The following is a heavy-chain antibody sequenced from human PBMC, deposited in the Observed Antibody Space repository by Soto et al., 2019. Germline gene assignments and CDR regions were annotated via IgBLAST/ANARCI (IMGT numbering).Heavy chain of an antibody. D-gene: IGHD3-10*01. CDR2: IDGSGGIT. CDR3: VKNSGWFNT. CDR1: GFTFGTTD. V-gene: IGHV3-23*01. Sequence: QLLQSGGGLVQPGGSLTLSCAASGFTFGTTDMSWVRQAPGEGLEWVSTIDGSGGITYYAGSVKGRFTISRDNSRNTVYLQMHSLRGDDTALYYCVKNSGWFNTWGQGDLVTVSS. J-gene: IGHJ5*02.